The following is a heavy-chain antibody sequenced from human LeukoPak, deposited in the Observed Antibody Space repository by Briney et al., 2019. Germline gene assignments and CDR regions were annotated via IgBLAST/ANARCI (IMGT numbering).Heavy chain of an antibody. Sequence: ASVKVSCKASGYTFTCYYMHWVRQAPGQGLEWMGRINPNSGGTNYAQKFQGRVTMTRDTSISTAYMELSRLRSDDTAVYYCARETVTGVVWYLDLWGRGTLVTVSS. CDR2: INPNSGGT. CDR3: ARETVTGVVWYLDL. V-gene: IGHV1-2*06. J-gene: IGHJ2*01. CDR1: GYTFTCYY. D-gene: IGHD4-17*01.